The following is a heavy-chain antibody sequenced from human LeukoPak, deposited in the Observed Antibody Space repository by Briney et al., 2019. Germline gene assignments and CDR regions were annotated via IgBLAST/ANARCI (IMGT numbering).Heavy chain of an antibody. J-gene: IGHJ6*02. CDR1: GYTFTGYY. D-gene: IGHD6-13*01. CDR3: AREEVGSSWYFYYGMDV. Sequence: GASVKVSCTASGYTFTGYYMHWVRQAPGQGLEWXXXXXPNSGGTNYAQXXXGRVTMTRDTSISTAYMELSRLRSDDTAVYYCAREEVGSSWYFYYGMDVWGQGTTVTVSS. CDR2: XXPNSGGT. V-gene: IGHV1-2*02.